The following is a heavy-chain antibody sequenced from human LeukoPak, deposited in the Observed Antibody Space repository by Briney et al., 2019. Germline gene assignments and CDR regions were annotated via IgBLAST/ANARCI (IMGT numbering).Heavy chain of an antibody. CDR1: GGTFSSYA. Sequence: SVKVSCEASGGTFSSYAISWVRQAPGQGLEWMGGIIPIFGTANYAQKFQGRVTITADKSTSTAYMELSSLRSEDMAVYYCARGSARTYSSSWYEGYFDYWGQGTLVTVSS. J-gene: IGHJ4*02. D-gene: IGHD6-13*01. V-gene: IGHV1-69*06. CDR3: ARGSARTYSSSWYEGYFDY. CDR2: IIPIFGTA.